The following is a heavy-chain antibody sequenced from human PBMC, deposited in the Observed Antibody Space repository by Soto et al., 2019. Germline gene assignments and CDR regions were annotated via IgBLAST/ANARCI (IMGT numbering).Heavy chain of an antibody. CDR3: ARRHDYDTLTGKGYYGMDV. V-gene: IGHV4-59*08. CDR2: IYYSGST. J-gene: IGHJ6*02. CDR1: GGSISSYY. Sequence: SETLSLTCTVSGGSISSYYWGWIRQPPGKGLEWIGYIYYSGSTNYNPSLKSRVTISVDTSKNQFSLKLSSVTAADTAVYYCARRHDYDTLTGKGYYGMDVWGQGTTVTGSS. D-gene: IGHD3-9*01.